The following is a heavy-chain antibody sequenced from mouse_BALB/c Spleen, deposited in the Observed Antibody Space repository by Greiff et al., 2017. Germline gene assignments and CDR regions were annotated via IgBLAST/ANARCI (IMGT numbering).Heavy chain of an antibody. D-gene: IGHD2-4*01. Sequence: EVQRVESGGGLVQPGGSRKLSCAASGFTFSSFGMHWVRQAPEKGLEWVAYISSGSSTIYYADTVKGRFTISRDNPKNTLFLQMTSLRSEDTAMYYCARSTPYDYEAWFAYWGQGTLVTVSA. V-gene: IGHV5-17*02. CDR1: GFTFSSFG. CDR2: ISSGSSTI. CDR3: ARSTPYDYEAWFAY. J-gene: IGHJ3*01.